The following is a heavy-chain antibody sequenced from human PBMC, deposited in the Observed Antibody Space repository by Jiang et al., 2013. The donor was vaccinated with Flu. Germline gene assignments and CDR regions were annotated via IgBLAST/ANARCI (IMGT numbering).Heavy chain of an antibody. CDR2: IYYSGST. D-gene: IGHD5-12*01. V-gene: IGHV4-39*01. CDR1: GGSISSSSYY. CDR3: ATSWGGGYPLPGFDY. J-gene: IGHJ4*02. Sequence: PGLVKPSETLSLTCTVSGGSISSSSYYWGWIRQPPGKGLEWIGSIYYSGSTYYNPSLKSRVTISVDTSKNQFSLKLSSVTAADTAVYYCATSWGGGYPLPGFDYWGQGTLVTVSS.